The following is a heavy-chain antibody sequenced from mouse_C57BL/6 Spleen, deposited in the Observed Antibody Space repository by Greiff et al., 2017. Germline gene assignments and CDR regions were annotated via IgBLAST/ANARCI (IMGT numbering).Heavy chain of an antibody. CDR1: GYSFTGYY. CDR2: INPSTGGT. Sequence: EVQLQQSGPELVKPGASVKISCKASGYSFTGYYMNWVKQSPEKSLEWIGEINPSTGGTTYNQKFKAKATLTVDKSSSTAYMQLKCLTSEDSAVYYCARVTGDYYAMDYWGQGTSVTVSS. J-gene: IGHJ4*01. D-gene: IGHD2-12*01. CDR3: ARVTGDYYAMDY. V-gene: IGHV1-42*01.